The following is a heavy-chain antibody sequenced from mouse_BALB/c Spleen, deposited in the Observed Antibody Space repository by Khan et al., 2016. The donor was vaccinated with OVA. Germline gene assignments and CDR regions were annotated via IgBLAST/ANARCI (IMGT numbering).Heavy chain of an antibody. CDR2: IWGDGDT. CDR3: GNIYFGYAWFTY. D-gene: IGHD2-2*01. CDR1: GFSLSNYG. J-gene: IGHJ3*01. V-gene: IGHV2-3*01. Sequence: QVQLKESGPGLVAPSQSLSITCTVSGFSLSNYGVSWVRQPPGKGLEWLGGIWGDGDTNYYSALLTRLSISKNDSKSQAFLQLHSLQTADEATNYCGNIYFGYAWFTYWGQGTLVTVSA.